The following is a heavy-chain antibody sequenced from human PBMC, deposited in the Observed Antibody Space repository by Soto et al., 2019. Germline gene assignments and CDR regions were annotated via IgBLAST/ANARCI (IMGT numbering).Heavy chain of an antibody. V-gene: IGHV3-53*01. CDR2: IYYGGTI. Sequence: EVQLVESGGTFIQPGGSLRLSCAASGFTVRSNFFTWVRQAPGKGLEWVSTIYYGGTISYADSVKGRFTISRDDSKNTLFLQLNSLRAEDTAVYYCTRDSGDLSPSGTWGDVWGQGTTVTVSS. CDR1: GFTVRSNF. J-gene: IGHJ6*02. CDR3: TRDSGDLSPSGTWGDV. D-gene: IGHD3-10*01.